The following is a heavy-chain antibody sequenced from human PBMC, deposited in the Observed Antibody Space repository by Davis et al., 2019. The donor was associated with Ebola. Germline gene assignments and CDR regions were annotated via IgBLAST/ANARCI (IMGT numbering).Heavy chain of an antibody. Sequence: PGGSLRLSCKGSGYRSTSYWIGWVRQMPGKGLEWMGIIYPGDSATKYNPSLEGQVTISADESISTVYLQWSSLKASDTAIYYCARFHYFDTSGYYNRPIFDFWGQGTMVTVSS. D-gene: IGHD3-22*01. J-gene: IGHJ3*01. V-gene: IGHV5-51*01. CDR3: ARFHYFDTSGYYNRPIFDF. CDR2: IYPGDSAT. CDR1: GYRSTSYW.